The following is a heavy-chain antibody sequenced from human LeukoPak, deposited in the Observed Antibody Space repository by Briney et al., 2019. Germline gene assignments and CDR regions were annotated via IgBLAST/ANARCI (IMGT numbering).Heavy chain of an antibody. V-gene: IGHV3-30-3*01. J-gene: IGHJ3*01. CDR3: AKDESRVRGIIRDAFDL. Sequence: GRSLRLSCAASGFTFNSYSMHWVRQAPGKGLDWVTAISDDETYKFYADSVKGRFTISRDNAKNSLYLQMNSLRAEDSALYYCAKDESRVRGIIRDAFDLWGQGTMVSVSS. CDR1: GFTFNSYS. D-gene: IGHD3-10*01. CDR2: ISDDETYK.